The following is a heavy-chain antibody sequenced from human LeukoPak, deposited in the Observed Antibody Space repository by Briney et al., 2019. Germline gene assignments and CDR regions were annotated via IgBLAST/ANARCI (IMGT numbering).Heavy chain of an antibody. CDR2: ISSSSSTI. D-gene: IGHD3-10*01. V-gene: IGHV3-48*04. J-gene: IGHJ4*02. Sequence: GGSLRLSCAASGFTFSSDSMNWGRQAPGKGLEWGSYISSSSSTISYAASVKGRFTISRDIAKNSLYLKMTILRAEDTAVYYCARGMVRGALGGYWGQGTLVTVSS. CDR3: ARGMVRGALGGY. CDR1: GFTFSSDS.